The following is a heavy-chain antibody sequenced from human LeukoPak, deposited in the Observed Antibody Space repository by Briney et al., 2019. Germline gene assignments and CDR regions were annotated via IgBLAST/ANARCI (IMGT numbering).Heavy chain of an antibody. CDR1: GGSFSGYY. CDR2: TNHSGST. J-gene: IGHJ4*02. V-gene: IGHV4-34*01. CDR3: ARGRYVWGSYRPFDY. D-gene: IGHD3-16*02. Sequence: SETLSLTCAVYGGSFSGYYWSWIRQPPGKGLEWIGETNHSGSTNYNPSLKSRVTISVDTSKNQFSLKLSSVTAADTAVYYCARGRYVWGSYRPFDYWGQGTLVTVSS.